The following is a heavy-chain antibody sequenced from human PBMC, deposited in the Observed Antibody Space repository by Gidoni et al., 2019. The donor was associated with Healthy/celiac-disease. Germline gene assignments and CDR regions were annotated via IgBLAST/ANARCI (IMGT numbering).Heavy chain of an antibody. V-gene: IGHV3-33*01. CDR2: IWYDGSNK. J-gene: IGHJ6*02. CDR1: GFTFSSYG. CDR3: ARDHYDSNYYGMDV. Sequence: QVQLVESGGGVVQPGRSLRLSCAASGFTFSSYGMHWVRQAPGKGLEWVAVIWYDGSNKYYADSVKGRFTISRDNSKNTLYLQMNSLRAEDTAVYYCARDHYDSNYYGMDVWGQGTTVTVSS. D-gene: IGHD3-22*01.